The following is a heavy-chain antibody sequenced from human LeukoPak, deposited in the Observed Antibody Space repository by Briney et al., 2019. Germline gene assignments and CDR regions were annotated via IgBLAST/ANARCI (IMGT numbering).Heavy chain of an antibody. Sequence: PSETLSLTCTVSGGSISRYYWRWLREPTGKGLEWIGYIYYSGRNNYNPSLKSPVTISVDTSKKQFYLKLSSVTAADTAVYYCAATSVDIVATIDYGGEGTLVTVSA. D-gene: IGHD5-12*01. CDR1: GGSISRYY. V-gene: IGHV4-59*01. CDR3: AATSVDIVATIDY. J-gene: IGHJ4*02. CDR2: IYYSGRN.